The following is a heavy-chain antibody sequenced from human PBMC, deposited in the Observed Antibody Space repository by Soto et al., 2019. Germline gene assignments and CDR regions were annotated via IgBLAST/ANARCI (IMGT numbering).Heavy chain of an antibody. CDR1: GFSFSSSD. CDR2: INYSGRYM. J-gene: IGHJ4*02. D-gene: IGHD3-22*01. Sequence: EVQLVVSGGGLVKPGGSLRLSCATSGFSFSSSDMTWVRQGPGKGLEYVSSINYSGRYMFYAGSLSGRFTVSRDNAKNSLYLQMNSLRAEDTAVYYCARKSSSDSTGYDYFDYWGQGTLVTVSS. V-gene: IGHV3-21*06. CDR3: ARKSSSDSTGYDYFDY.